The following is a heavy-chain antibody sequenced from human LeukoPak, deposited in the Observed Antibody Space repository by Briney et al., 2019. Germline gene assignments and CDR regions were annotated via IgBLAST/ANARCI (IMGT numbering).Heavy chain of an antibody. V-gene: IGHV4-34*01. CDR2: INHSGST. CDR3: ARELMDCSGGTCYSSFFDY. J-gene: IGHJ4*02. Sequence: SETLSLTCAVYGGSFSGYYWSWIRQPPGKGLEWIGEINHSGSTNYNPSLKSRVTISVDTSKNQFSLKLSSVTAADTAVYHCARELMDCSGGTCYSSFFDYWGQGTLVTVSS. CDR1: GGSFSGYY. D-gene: IGHD2-15*01.